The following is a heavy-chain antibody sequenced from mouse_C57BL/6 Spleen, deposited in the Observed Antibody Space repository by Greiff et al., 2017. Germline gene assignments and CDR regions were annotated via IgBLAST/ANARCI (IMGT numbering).Heavy chain of an antibody. CDR1: GFTFSSYA. CDR3: ARDQGTGAYYFDY. Sequence: DVMLVESGGGLVKPGGSLNLSCAASGFTFSSYAMSWVRQTPEKRLEWVATISDGGSYTYYPDNVKGRFTISRDNAKNNLYLQMSHLKSEDTAMYYCARDQGTGAYYFDYWGQGTTLTVSS. J-gene: IGHJ2*01. CDR2: ISDGGSYT. V-gene: IGHV5-4*01. D-gene: IGHD4-1*01.